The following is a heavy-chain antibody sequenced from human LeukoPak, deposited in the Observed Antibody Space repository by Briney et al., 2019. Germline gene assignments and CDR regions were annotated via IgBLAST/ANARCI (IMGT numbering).Heavy chain of an antibody. CDR2: INPSGVST. CDR1: VFTFTTFY. V-gene: IGHV1-46*01. J-gene: IGHJ4*02. Sequence: ASVNISCKSSVFTFTTFYMHWVRQAPGQGLEWMAVINPSGVSTTYAQNFQGRVTMTRDTSTSTVYMELSSLRSDDTAVYYCARCRVDTQPLLAYWGQGTLVTVSS. CDR3: ARCRVDTQPLLAY. D-gene: IGHD5-18*01.